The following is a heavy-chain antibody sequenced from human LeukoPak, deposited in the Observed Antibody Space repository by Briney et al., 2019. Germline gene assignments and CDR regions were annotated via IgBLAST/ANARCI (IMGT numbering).Heavy chain of an antibody. V-gene: IGHV3-21*01. CDR2: ISSSSNHI. CDR3: TRGGAVAGNNYFDY. J-gene: IGHJ4*02. D-gene: IGHD6-19*01. Sequence: GGSLRLSCAASGFPLSSNYMSWVRQAPGKGLEWVSSISSSSNHIYYADSVKGRFTISRDNAKNSLYLQMNSLRAEDTAVYYCTRGGAVAGNNYFDYWGQGTLVTVSS. CDR1: GFPLSSNY.